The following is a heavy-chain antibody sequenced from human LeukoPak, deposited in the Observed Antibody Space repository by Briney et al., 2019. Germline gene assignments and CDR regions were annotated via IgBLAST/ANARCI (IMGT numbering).Heavy chain of an antibody. CDR1: GGTFSSYA. J-gene: IGHJ4*02. V-gene: IGHV1-2*02. Sequence: GASVKVSCKASGGTFSSYAISWVRQAPGQGLEWMGWINPNIGATNFAQKFQGRVTVTRDTSISAAYMELTRLTSDDTAVYYCVRGADLDYWGQGTLVTVSS. CDR2: INPNIGAT. CDR3: VRGADLDY.